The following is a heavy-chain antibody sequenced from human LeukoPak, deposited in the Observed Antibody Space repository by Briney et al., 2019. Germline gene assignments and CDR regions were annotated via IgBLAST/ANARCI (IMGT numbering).Heavy chain of an antibody. CDR2: IYTSESS. CDR1: GGSISSYY. CDR3: ARASSGWLQLHYYFDY. Sequence: SETLSLTCTVSGGSISSYYWSWIRQPAGKGLEWIGRIYTSESSNYNPYLKSRVTMSVDTSNNQFSLKLSSVTAADTAVYYCARASSGWLQLHYYFDYWGQGTLVTVSS. D-gene: IGHD5-24*01. V-gene: IGHV4-4*07. J-gene: IGHJ4*02.